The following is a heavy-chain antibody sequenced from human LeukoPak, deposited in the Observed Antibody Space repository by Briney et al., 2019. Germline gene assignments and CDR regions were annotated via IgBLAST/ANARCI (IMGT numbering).Heavy chain of an antibody. CDR1: GYTFTGYY. CDR2: IIPIFGTA. V-gene: IGHV1-69*06. J-gene: IGHJ6*03. CDR3: ASGVGAHYYYYYMDV. Sequence: SVNVSCKASGYTFTGYYMHWVRQAPGQGLEWMGGIIPIFGTANYAQKFQGRVTITADKSTSTAYMELSSLRSEDTAVYYCASGVGAHYYYYYMDVWGKGTTVTVSS. D-gene: IGHD1-26*01.